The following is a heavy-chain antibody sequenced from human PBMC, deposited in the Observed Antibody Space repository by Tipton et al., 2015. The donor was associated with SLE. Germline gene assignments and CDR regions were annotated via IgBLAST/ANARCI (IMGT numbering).Heavy chain of an antibody. Sequence: RSLRLSCTVSGGSISSGGYYWSWFRQHPGNGLEWIGYIYYSGSTYYNPSLKSRVTISVDTSKNQFSLKLSSVTAADTAVYYCARAPGAYCGGDCYSHFDYWGQGTLVTVSS. J-gene: IGHJ4*02. D-gene: IGHD2-21*01. CDR3: ARAPGAYCGGDCYSHFDY. V-gene: IGHV4-31*03. CDR1: GGSISSGGYY. CDR2: IYYSGST.